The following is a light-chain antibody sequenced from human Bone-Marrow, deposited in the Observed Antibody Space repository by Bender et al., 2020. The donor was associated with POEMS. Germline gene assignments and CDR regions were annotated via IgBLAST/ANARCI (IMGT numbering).Light chain of an antibody. CDR1: TGGVGTHNL. V-gene: IGLV2-23*01. Sequence: QSALTQPASVSGSPGQSITISCSGITGGVGTHNLVSWYQHHTGKSPKLLIYEGIKRPSAISGRFSGSKSGSLTISGLQTEDEADYYCCSFAGRGSVGVFGGGTKLTVL. CDR2: EGI. CDR3: CSFAGRGSVGV. J-gene: IGLJ3*02.